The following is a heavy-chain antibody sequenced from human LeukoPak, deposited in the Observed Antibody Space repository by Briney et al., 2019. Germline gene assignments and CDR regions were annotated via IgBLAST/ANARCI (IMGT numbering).Heavy chain of an antibody. Sequence: GGSLRLSCAASGFTFSSYTMHWIRQAPGKGLEWVSSISGSNSCIFYADSVKGRLTVSRDNAKDSLYLQMNSLRAEDTAVYYCARALTTLTYEGYWGQGTLVTVSS. J-gene: IGHJ4*02. D-gene: IGHD1-1*01. V-gene: IGHV3-21*01. CDR1: GFTFSSYT. CDR2: ISGSNSCI. CDR3: ARALTTLTYEGY.